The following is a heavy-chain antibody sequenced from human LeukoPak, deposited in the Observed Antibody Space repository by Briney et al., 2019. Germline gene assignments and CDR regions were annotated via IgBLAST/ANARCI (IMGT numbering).Heavy chain of an antibody. Sequence: ASVKASCKASGYTFTSYYMHWVRQAPGQGLEWMGIINPSGGSTSYAQKFQGRVIMTRDMSTSTVYMELSSLRSEDTAVYYCAREDRSGYEDYYYYMDVWGKGTTVTVSS. CDR1: GYTFTSYY. CDR2: INPSGGST. V-gene: IGHV1-46*01. J-gene: IGHJ6*03. D-gene: IGHD5-12*01. CDR3: AREDRSGYEDYYYYMDV.